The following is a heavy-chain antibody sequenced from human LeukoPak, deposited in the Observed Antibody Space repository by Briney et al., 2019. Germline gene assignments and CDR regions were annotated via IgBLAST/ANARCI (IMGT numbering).Heavy chain of an antibody. CDR3: AREVYGDYDQSLDY. J-gene: IGHJ4*02. CDR2: ISYDGSNK. CDR1: GFTFSSYA. Sequence: GGSLRLSCAASGFTFSSYAMHWVRQAPGKGLEWVAVISYDGSNKYYADSVKGRFTISRDNSKNTLYLQMNSLGAEDTAVYYCAREVYGDYDQSLDYWGQGTLVTVSS. V-gene: IGHV3-30-3*01. D-gene: IGHD4-17*01.